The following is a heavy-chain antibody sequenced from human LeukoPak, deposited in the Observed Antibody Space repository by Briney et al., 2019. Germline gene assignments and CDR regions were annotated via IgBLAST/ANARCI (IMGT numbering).Heavy chain of an antibody. V-gene: IGHV1-2*02. D-gene: IGHD3-10*01. CDR2: INPNSGGT. Sequence: GASVKVSCKASGSTFTGYYMLWVRQAPGQGLEWMGWINPNSGGTNYAQKFQGRVTMTGATSISTTYMELSRLRSDDTTVDYCARDPPRITMVRGCRDGRGFDYWGQGTLVTVSS. CDR3: ARDPPRITMVRGCRDGRGFDY. J-gene: IGHJ4*02. CDR1: GSTFTGYY.